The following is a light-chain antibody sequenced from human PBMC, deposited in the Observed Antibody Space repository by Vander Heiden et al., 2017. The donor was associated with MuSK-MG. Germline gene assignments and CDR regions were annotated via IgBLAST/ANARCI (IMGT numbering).Light chain of an antibody. CDR1: QSIFYSSHNKNY. Sequence: DFMMTQYPDSLAVSLVGRTTINCKSSQSIFYSSHNKNYLAWYQQKPGQPPKLLIYCASNRASGVPDRFSGSGYGTDFTLTISSRQAEDVAVYYCQQDDSLPPITFGQGTQVEIK. CDR3: QQDDSLPPIT. J-gene: IGKJ5*01. CDR2: CAS. V-gene: IGKV4-1*01.